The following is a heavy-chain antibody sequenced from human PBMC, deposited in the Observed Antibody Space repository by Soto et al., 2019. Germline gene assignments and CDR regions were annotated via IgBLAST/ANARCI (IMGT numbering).Heavy chain of an antibody. CDR1: GGSVSSGSYY. CDR2: IYYSGST. V-gene: IGHV4-61*01. D-gene: IGHD5-12*01. Sequence: SETLSLTCTVSGGSVSSGSYYWSWIRQPPGKGLEWIGYIYYSGSTNYNPSLKSRVTISVDTSKNQFSLKLSSVTAADTAVYYCARGQRDGYNFWGQGTLVTVSS. J-gene: IGHJ4*02. CDR3: ARGQRDGYNF.